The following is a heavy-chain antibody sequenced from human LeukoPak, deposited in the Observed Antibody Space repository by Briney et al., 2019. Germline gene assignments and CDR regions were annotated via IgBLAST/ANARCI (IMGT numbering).Heavy chain of an antibody. V-gene: IGHV4-34*01. CDR2: INHSGIT. CDR1: GGPFSGYY. CDR3: ARGALGYCSSSSCYDAFDI. J-gene: IGHJ3*02. D-gene: IGHD2-2*01. Sequence: PSEALSLTCAVYGGPFSGYYWSWIRQPPGKGLEWIGEINHSGITNYNPSLKSRVTMSVDTSKNQFSLKLNSVTAADTAVYYCARGALGYCSSSSCYDAFDIWGQGTRVTVSS.